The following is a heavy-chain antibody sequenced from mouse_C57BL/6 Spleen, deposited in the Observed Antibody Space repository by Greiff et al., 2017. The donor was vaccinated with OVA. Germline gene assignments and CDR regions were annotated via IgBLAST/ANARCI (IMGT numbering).Heavy chain of an antibody. CDR1: GYSITSGYY. D-gene: IGHD2-4*01. CDR2: ISYDGSN. Sequence: EVKVEESGPGLVKPSQSLSLTCSVTGYSITSGYYWNWIRQFPGNKLEWMGYISYDGSNNYNPSLQNRISITRDTSKNQFFLKLNSVTTENTATYYCARYDYSYYAMDYWGQGTSVTVSS. J-gene: IGHJ4*01. CDR3: ARYDYSYYAMDY. V-gene: IGHV3-6*01.